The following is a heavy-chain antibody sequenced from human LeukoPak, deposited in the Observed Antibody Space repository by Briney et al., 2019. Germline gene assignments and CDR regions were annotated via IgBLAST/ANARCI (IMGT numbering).Heavy chain of an antibody. J-gene: IGHJ4*02. Sequence: GGSLRLSCAASGFTFSSYWMHWVRQAPGKGLVWVSRINSDGSSTSYADSVKGRFTISRDNAKNTLYLQMNSLRAEDTAVYYCATPLDYYDSSGYHQGGDWGQGTLVTVSS. D-gene: IGHD3-22*01. CDR3: ATPLDYYDSSGYHQGGD. CDR1: GFTFSSYW. CDR2: INSDGSST. V-gene: IGHV3-74*01.